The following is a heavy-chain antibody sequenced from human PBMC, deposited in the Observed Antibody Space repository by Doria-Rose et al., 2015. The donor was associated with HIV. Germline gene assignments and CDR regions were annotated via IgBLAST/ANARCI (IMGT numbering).Heavy chain of an antibody. D-gene: IGHD3-10*01. CDR1: GDSISSGDSF. CDR3: ARARNYGFPHFFDF. CDR2: ISSSGTT. Sequence: QVQLQESGPGLVRPSQTLSLTCTVLGDSISSGDSFWSWIRRPPGKGPEWIGYISSSGTTYYYPSLRGRLTISLDASKNQSSLTLNSVTAADTAVYYCARARNYGFPHFFDFWGQGTLVTVSS. J-gene: IGHJ4*02. V-gene: IGHV4-30-4*01.